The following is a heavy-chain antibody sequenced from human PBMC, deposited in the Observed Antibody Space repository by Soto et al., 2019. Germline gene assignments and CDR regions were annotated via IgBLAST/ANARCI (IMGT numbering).Heavy chain of an antibody. CDR2: IIPIFGTA. CDR1: GGTFSSYA. V-gene: IGHV1-69*13. CDR3: ARVRIGVYDRHAASQTYYYYYGMDV. D-gene: IGHD2-8*01. J-gene: IGHJ6*02. Sequence: ASVKVSCKASGGTFSSYAISWVRQAPGQGLEWMGGIIPIFGTANYAQKFQGRVTITADESTSTAYMELSSVTAADTAVYYCARVRIGVYDRHAASQTYYYYYGMDVWGQGTTVTVSS.